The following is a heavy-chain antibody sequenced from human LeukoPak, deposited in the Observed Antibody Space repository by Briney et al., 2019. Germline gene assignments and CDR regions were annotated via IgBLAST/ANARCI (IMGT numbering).Heavy chain of an antibody. D-gene: IGHD2-15*01. V-gene: IGHV4-38-2*02. CDR2: IYHSGST. CDR1: GFSLSNGYY. J-gene: IGHJ5*02. CDR3: ARRISGAWFDP. Sequence: PSETLSLTCSVSGFSLSNGYYWGWIRQPPGKGLDWIGIIYHSGSTYYNPSLKSRVTMSVDTAKNQFSLKLSSVTAADTALYYCARRISGAWFDPWGQGTLVTVSS.